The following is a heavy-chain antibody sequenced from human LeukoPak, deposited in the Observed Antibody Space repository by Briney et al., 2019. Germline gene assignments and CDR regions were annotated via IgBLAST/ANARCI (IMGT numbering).Heavy chain of an antibody. CDR2: ISYDGSNK. Sequence: GGSLRLSCAASGFTFSSYAMHWVRQAPGKGLEWVAVISYDGSNKYYADSVKGRFTISRDNSKNTLYLQMNSLRAEDTAVYYCARGAAAGADAFDIWGQGTMVTVSS. CDR3: ARGAAAGADAFDI. V-gene: IGHV3-30*04. J-gene: IGHJ3*02. CDR1: GFTFSSYA. D-gene: IGHD6-13*01.